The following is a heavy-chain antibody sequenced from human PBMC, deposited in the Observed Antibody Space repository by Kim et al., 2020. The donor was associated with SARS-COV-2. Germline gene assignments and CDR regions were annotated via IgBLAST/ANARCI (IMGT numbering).Heavy chain of an antibody. J-gene: IGHJ1*01. CDR2: INSDGSDR. V-gene: IGHV3-7*01. D-gene: IGHD3-10*02. CDR1: GFTFSLDC. Sequence: GGSLRLSCAASGFTFSLDCMTWVRQAPGKGLEWVSTINSDGSDRYYADSVKGRFTISRDNAKNSLYLQMNSLRAEDTAVYYCARSVFGVNSGGQ. CDR3: ARSVFGVNS.